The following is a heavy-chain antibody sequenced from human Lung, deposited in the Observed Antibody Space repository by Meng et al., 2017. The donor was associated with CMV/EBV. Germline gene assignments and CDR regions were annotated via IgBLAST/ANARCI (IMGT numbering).Heavy chain of an antibody. CDR3: ARGINGGCGD. D-gene: IGHD4-23*01. V-gene: IGHV6-1*01. J-gene: IGHJ4*02. CDR2: TYYRSKWYH. CDR1: GDIVSSNSAA. Sequence: EQLQQSGPGLVKPSQTLSLTCAISGDIVSSNSAAWHWIRQSPSRGLEWLGRTYYRSKWYHEYAVSVKSRITISPDTPKNQFSLQLNSMTPEDTAVYYCARGINGGCGDWGQGTLVTVSS.